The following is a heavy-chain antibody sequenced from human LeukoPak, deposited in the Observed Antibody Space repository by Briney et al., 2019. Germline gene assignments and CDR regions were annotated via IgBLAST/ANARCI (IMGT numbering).Heavy chain of an antibody. Sequence: PGGSLRLSCAASGFTFSSYWMSWVRQAPGKGLEWVANIKQDGSEKHYVDSVKGRFTISRDNAKNSLYLQMNSLRAEDTAVYYCAKDARRDGYSYDYWGQGTLVTVSS. CDR1: GFTFSSYW. J-gene: IGHJ4*02. CDR2: IKQDGSEK. D-gene: IGHD5-24*01. CDR3: AKDARRDGYSYDY. V-gene: IGHV3-7*03.